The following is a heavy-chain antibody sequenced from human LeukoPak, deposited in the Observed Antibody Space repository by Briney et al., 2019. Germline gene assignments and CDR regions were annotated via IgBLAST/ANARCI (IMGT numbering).Heavy chain of an antibody. V-gene: IGHV3-20*01. CDR1: GFTFDDYG. Sequence: GGSLRLSCAASGFTFDDYGMSWVRQAPGKGLEWVSGINWNGDSTGYADSVKGRFTISRDNAKNSLYLQMNSLRAEDTALYHCARVADSSYYYGMDVWGQGTTVTVSS. D-gene: IGHD3-22*01. J-gene: IGHJ6*02. CDR3: ARVADSSYYYGMDV. CDR2: INWNGDST.